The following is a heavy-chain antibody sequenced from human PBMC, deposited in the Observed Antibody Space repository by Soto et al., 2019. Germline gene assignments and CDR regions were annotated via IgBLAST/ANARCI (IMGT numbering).Heavy chain of an antibody. J-gene: IGHJ4*02. CDR2: IYYSGST. CDR3: ARDSSISYGSGSYYFDY. CDR1: GGSISSYY. D-gene: IGHD3-10*01. Sequence: SETLSLTCTVSGGSISSYYWSWIRQPPGKGLEWIGYIYYSGSTNYNPSLKSRVTISVDTSKNQFSLKLSSVTAADTAVYYCARDSSISYGSGSYYFDYWGQGTLVTVSS. V-gene: IGHV4-59*01.